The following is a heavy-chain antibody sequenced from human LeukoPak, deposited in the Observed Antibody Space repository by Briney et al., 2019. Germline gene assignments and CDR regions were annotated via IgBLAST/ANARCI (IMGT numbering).Heavy chain of an antibody. Sequence: SETLSLTCAVYGGSFSGYYWSWIRQPPGKGLEWIGEINHSGSTNYNPSLKSRVTISVDTSKNQFSLKLSSVTAADTAVYYCARGQSQAGIAVAGTGEFDYWGQGTLVTVSS. CDR2: INHSGST. CDR3: ARGQSQAGIAVAGTGEFDY. D-gene: IGHD6-19*01. V-gene: IGHV4-34*01. J-gene: IGHJ4*02. CDR1: GGSFSGYY.